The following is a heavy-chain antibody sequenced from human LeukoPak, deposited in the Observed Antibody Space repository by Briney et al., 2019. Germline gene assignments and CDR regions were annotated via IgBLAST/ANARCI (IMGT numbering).Heavy chain of an antibody. Sequence: ASVKVSCKASGYTFTTYYIHWVRQAPGQGLELMGIINPSGGSTSYAQKFQDRVTMTRDPSASTVYMELGSLRSEDTAVYYCAREGRIVGASFFDYWDQGTLVTVSS. CDR1: GYTFTTYY. V-gene: IGHV1-46*01. CDR3: AREGRIVGASFFDY. J-gene: IGHJ4*02. D-gene: IGHD1-26*01. CDR2: INPSGGST.